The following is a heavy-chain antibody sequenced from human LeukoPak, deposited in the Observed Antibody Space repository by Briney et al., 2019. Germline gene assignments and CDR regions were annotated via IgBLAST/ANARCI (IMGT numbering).Heavy chain of an antibody. CDR3: AIWEPAPNAFDP. V-gene: IGHV1-8*01. CDR2: MNPKSGNS. D-gene: IGHD1-14*01. J-gene: IGHJ5*02. Sequence: GASVKVSCKAFGNTLTTYDFNWVRQASGQGLEWMGWMNPKSGNSGYAESFQGRISLDINRSTGTAYMELTSLRFEDTAVYYCAIWEPAPNAFDPWGQGTLVTVSS. CDR1: GNTLTTYD.